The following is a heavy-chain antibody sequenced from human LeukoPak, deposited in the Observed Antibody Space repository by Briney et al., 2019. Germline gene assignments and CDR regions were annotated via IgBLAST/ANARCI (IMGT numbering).Heavy chain of an antibody. CDR2: IKQDGSEK. CDR1: GFTFSSYW. CDR3: ARGAAAGIVGWLDP. D-gene: IGHD6-13*01. Sequence: GGSLRLSCAASGFTFSSYWMSWVRQAPGKGLEWVANIKQDGSEKYYVDSVKGRFTISRDNAKNSLYLQMNSLRAEDTAVYYCARGAAAGIVGWLDPWGQGTLVTVSS. V-gene: IGHV3-7*01. J-gene: IGHJ5*02.